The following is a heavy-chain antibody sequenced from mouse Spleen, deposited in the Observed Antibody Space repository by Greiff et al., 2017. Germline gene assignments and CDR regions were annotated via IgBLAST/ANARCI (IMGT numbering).Heavy chain of an antibody. J-gene: IGHJ4*01. V-gene: IGHV1-54*01. Sequence: QVQLQQSGAELVRPGTSVKVSCKASGYAFTYYLIEWVKQRPGQGLEWIGVINPGSGNTYYNEKFKGKATLTADKSSSTAYMERRSLTSEDSAVYFGARHDYDGAAMDYWGQGTSVTVSS. CDR3: ARHDYDGAAMDY. D-gene: IGHD2-4*01. CDR1: GYAFTYYL. CDR2: INPGSGNT.